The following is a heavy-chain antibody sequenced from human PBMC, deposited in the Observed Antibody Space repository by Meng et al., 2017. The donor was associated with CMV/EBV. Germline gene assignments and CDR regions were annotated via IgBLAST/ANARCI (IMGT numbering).Heavy chain of an antibody. Sequence: GESLKISCAASGFTFRSYAMHWVRQAPGKGLEYVSAISSNGGSTYYADSVKGRFTISRDNSKNTLYLQMGSLRAEDMAVYYCARSVGELPVYYYGMDVWGQGTTVTVSS. CDR3: ARSVGELPVYYYGMDV. CDR2: ISSNGGST. D-gene: IGHD1-26*01. CDR1: GFTFRSYA. J-gene: IGHJ6*02. V-gene: IGHV3-64*02.